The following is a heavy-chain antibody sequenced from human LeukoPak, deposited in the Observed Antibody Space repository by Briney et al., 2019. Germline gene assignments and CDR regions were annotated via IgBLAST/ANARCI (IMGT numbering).Heavy chain of an antibody. Sequence: PGRSLRLSCAASGFTFSSYGMPWVRQAPGKGLEWVAVIWYDGSNKYYADSVKGRFTISRDNSKSTLYLQMNSLRAEDTAVYYCARALGYCSGGSCYYHDAFDIWGQGTMVTVSS. CDR2: IWYDGSNK. CDR3: ARALGYCSGGSCYYHDAFDI. CDR1: GFTFSSYG. J-gene: IGHJ3*02. V-gene: IGHV3-33*01. D-gene: IGHD2-15*01.